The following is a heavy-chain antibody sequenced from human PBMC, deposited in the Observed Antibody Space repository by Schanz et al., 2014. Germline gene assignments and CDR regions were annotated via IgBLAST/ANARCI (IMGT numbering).Heavy chain of an antibody. CDR2: ISGSGGST. V-gene: IGHV3-23*04. CDR3: VSSGSYSSYAV. D-gene: IGHD3-10*01. CDR1: GFTFSSYA. J-gene: IGHJ4*02. Sequence: VQLVESGGGVVQPGRSLRLSCAASGFTFSSYAMSWVRQAPGKGLEWVSAISGSGGSTYYADSVKGRFTISRDNSKNTLYLQMNSLRAEDTAVYHCVSSGSYSSYAVWGQGTLVTVSS.